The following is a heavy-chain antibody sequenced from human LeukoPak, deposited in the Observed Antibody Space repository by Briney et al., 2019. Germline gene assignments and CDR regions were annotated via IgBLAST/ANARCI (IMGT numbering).Heavy chain of an antibody. D-gene: IGHD5-18*01. Sequence: GGSLRLSCAASGFTFSSYSMNWVRQAPGKGLEWVSSISGSSSYIYYADSVKGRFTISRDNAKNSLYLQMDSLRAEDTAVYYCARDQGYSYGYGYFDYWGQGTLVTVSS. CDR3: ARDQGYSYGYGYFDY. J-gene: IGHJ4*02. CDR2: ISGSSSYI. CDR1: GFTFSSYS. V-gene: IGHV3-21*01.